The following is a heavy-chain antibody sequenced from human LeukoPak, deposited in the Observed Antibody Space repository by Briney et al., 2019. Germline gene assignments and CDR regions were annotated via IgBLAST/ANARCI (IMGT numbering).Heavy chain of an antibody. Sequence: SETLSLNCAVYGGSFSGYYWSWIRQPPGRGLEWIGEINHSGSTNYNPSLKSRVTISVDTSKNQFSLSLSSVTAADTAVYYCARNYYGSEYGYWGQGTLVTVSS. CDR3: ARNYYGSEYGY. V-gene: IGHV4-34*01. CDR1: GGSFSGYY. D-gene: IGHD3-10*01. CDR2: INHSGST. J-gene: IGHJ4*02.